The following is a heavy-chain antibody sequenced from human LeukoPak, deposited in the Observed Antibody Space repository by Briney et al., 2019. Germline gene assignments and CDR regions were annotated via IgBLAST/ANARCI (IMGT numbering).Heavy chain of an antibody. CDR3: AREGYGDKYYFDY. Sequence: SETLSLTCTVSDYSITSDFYWGWIRQPPGKGLEWIGSIYHSGSTYYNPSLKSRVTISVGTSKNQFSLRLSSVTAADTAVYYCAREGYGDKYYFDYWGQGTLVTVSS. D-gene: IGHD4-17*01. V-gene: IGHV4-38-2*02. J-gene: IGHJ4*02. CDR2: IYHSGST. CDR1: DYSITSDFY.